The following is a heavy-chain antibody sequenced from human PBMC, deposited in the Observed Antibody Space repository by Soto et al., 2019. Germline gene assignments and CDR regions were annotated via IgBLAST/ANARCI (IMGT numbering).Heavy chain of an antibody. CDR3: ASSGLKGYCSGGSCYWGAFDI. CDR2: ISSSGSTI. Sequence: QVQLVESGGGLVKPGGSLRLSCAASGFTFSDYYMSWIRQAPGKGLEWVSYISSSGSTIYYADSVKGRFTISRDNAKNSLYLQMNTRRAEDTAVYYCASSGLKGYCSGGSCYWGAFDIWGQGKMVTVSS. CDR1: GFTFSDYY. D-gene: IGHD2-15*01. V-gene: IGHV3-11*01. J-gene: IGHJ3*02.